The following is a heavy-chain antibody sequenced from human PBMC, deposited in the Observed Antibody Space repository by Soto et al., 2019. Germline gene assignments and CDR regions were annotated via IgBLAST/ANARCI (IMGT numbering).Heavy chain of an antibody. Sequence: GGSLRLSCAASGFTFDDYGMSWVRQAPGKGLEWVSGINWNGGSTGYADSVKGRFTISRDNAKNSLYLQMNSLRAEDTALYHCARVQEGTSFRRAGYYYYYMDVWGKGTTVTVSS. CDR1: GFTFDDYG. CDR3: ARVQEGTSFRRAGYYYYYMDV. D-gene: IGHD2-2*01. V-gene: IGHV3-20*01. CDR2: INWNGGST. J-gene: IGHJ6*03.